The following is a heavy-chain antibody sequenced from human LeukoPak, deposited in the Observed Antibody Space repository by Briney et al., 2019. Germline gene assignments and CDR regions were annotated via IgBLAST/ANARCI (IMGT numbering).Heavy chain of an antibody. D-gene: IGHD3-3*01. J-gene: IGHJ4*01. Sequence: GGSLRLSCAASGFTFSSYAMSWVRQAPGKGLEWVSAISNDGGGTTYADFVKGRFTISRDNSKNTLYLHMNSLRAEDTAVFYCAKEMSAYYDFWSGQPFDYWGHGTLVTVSS. CDR1: GFTFSSYA. CDR3: AKEMSAYYDFWSGQPFDY. V-gene: IGHV3-23*01. CDR2: ISNDGGGT.